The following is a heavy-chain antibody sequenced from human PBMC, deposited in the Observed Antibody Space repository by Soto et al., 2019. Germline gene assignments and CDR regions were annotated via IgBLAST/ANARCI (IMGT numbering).Heavy chain of an antibody. D-gene: IGHD6-13*01. CDR2: ISSSSSYI. V-gene: IGHV3-21*01. J-gene: IGHJ4*02. CDR1: GFTFSSYI. Sequence: SLRLSCAASGFTFSSYIMNWVRQAPGNGLEWVSSISSSSSYIYYADSVKGRFTISRDNAKNSLYLQMNSLRAEDTAVYYCARDRIAAAGYWGQGTLVTVSS. CDR3: ARDRIAAAGY.